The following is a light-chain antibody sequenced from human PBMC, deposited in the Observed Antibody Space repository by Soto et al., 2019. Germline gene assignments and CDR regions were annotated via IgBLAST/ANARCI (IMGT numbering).Light chain of an antibody. CDR1: QTVSSTF. Sequence: EIVLTQSPGTLSLSPGERATLSCRASQTVSSTFLAWYQQKPGQAPRLLIYGVSNRATGIPDRFSGSGSGTDFTLTINRLEPEDFAVYYCQQYNKWPQTFGQGTKVDIK. CDR3: QQYNKWPQT. V-gene: IGKV3-20*01. CDR2: GVS. J-gene: IGKJ1*01.